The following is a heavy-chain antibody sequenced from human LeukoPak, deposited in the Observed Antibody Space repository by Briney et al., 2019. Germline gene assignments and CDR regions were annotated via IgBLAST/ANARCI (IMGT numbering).Heavy chain of an antibody. CDR1: GYTFTSYY. J-gene: IGHJ4*02. CDR2: INPSGGST. D-gene: IGHD6-19*01. CDR3: ARDLKPFLGYSSGWYLIGSFDY. Sequence: ASVKVSCKASGYTFTSYYMHWVRQAPGQGFEWMGIINPSGGSTSYAQKFQGRVTMTRDTSTSTVYMELSSLRSEDTAVYYCARDLKPFLGYSSGWYLIGSFDYWGQGTLVTVSS. V-gene: IGHV1-46*01.